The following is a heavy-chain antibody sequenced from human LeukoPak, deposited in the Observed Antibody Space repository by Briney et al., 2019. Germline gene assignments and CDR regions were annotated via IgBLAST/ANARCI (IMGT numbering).Heavy chain of an antibody. CDR1: GFTVSSNY. CDR3: AKDRDCSSTSCTDY. Sequence: GGSLRLSCAASGFTVSSNYMNWVRQAPGKGLEWVSVIFSAGSTYYADSVKGRFTISRDNSKNTLYLQMNSLRAEDTAVYYCAKDRDCSSTSCTDYWGQGTLVTVSS. CDR2: IFSAGST. D-gene: IGHD2-2*01. J-gene: IGHJ4*02. V-gene: IGHV3-53*01.